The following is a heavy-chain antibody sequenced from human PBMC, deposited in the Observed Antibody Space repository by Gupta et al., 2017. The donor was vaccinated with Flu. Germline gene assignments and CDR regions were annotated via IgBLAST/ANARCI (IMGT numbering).Heavy chain of an antibody. V-gene: IGHV4-59*07. CDR2: IYYSGST. Sequence: VQLQASCPGLVPPSATLSLSCTASGGSILGYSWRWIRLPPGKGLEWIGYIYYSGSTKYNPSLKSRVTISVDTAKNQFSLELSSVTAADTAIYYCARFSYYDMLNGHTRHFDSWGLGTLVTVSS. CDR3: ARFSYYDMLNGHTRHFDS. D-gene: IGHD3-9*01. CDR1: GGSILGYS. J-gene: IGHJ4*02.